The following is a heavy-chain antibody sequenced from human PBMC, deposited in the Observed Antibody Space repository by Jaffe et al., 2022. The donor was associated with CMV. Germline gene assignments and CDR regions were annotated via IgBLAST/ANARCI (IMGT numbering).Heavy chain of an antibody. D-gene: IGHD6-19*01. J-gene: IGHJ3*02. CDR1: GYTFTSYA. CDR3: ARDQGQWLVLGAFDI. V-gene: IGHV1-3*01. Sequence: QVQLVQSGAEVKKPGASVKVSCKASGYTFTSYAMHWVRQAPGQRLEWMGWINAGNGNTKYSQKFQGRVTITRDTSASTAYMELSSLRSEDTAVYYCARDQGQWLVLGAFDIWGQGTMVTVSS. CDR2: INAGNGNT.